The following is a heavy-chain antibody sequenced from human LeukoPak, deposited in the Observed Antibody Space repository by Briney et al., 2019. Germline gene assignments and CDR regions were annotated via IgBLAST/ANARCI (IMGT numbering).Heavy chain of an antibody. D-gene: IGHD1-26*01. Sequence: GGSLRLSCAASGFTFSDYYMSWIRQAPGRGLEWVSYISSSGSTIYYAGSVKGRFTISRDNAKNSLYLQMNSLRAEDTAVYYCARDHGSYYAGHFDYWGQGTLVTVSS. J-gene: IGHJ4*02. V-gene: IGHV3-11*01. CDR3: ARDHGSYYAGHFDY. CDR2: ISSSGSTI. CDR1: GFTFSDYY.